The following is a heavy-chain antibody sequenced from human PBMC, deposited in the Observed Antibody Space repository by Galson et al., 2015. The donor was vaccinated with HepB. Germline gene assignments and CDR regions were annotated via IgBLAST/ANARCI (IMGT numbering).Heavy chain of an antibody. Sequence: SVKVSCKASGYTFTSYGISWVRQAPGQGLEWMGWISAYNGNTNYAQKLQGRVTMTTDTSTSTAYMELRSLRSDDTAVYYCARDHESGVRFLEWLSYYYYYGMDVWGQGTTVTVSS. D-gene: IGHD3-3*01. CDR3: ARDHESGVRFLEWLSYYYYYGMDV. CDR2: ISAYNGNT. J-gene: IGHJ6*02. V-gene: IGHV1-18*04. CDR1: GYTFTSYG.